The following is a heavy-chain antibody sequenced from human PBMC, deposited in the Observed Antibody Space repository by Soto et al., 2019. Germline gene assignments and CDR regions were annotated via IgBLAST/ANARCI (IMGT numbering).Heavy chain of an antibody. CDR1: GCSMSDYS. D-gene: IGHD3-16*01. Sequence: GSLRLSGAGYGCSMSDYSMNWVRQAPGKGLEWVSFIDLSGTTTYYRDSVKGRFTIFKDKSMNTVYLQMNSLTVEDAAVYYCASDGGGEWLWIDYWGQGTLVTVSS. CDR3: ASDGGGEWLWIDY. V-gene: IGHV3-23*05. CDR2: IDLSGTTT. J-gene: IGHJ4*02.